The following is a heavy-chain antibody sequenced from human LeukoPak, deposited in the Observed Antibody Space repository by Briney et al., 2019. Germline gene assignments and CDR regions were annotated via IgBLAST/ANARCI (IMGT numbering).Heavy chain of an antibody. CDR1: GGSISSGDYY. Sequence: ASQTLSLTCTVSGGSISSGDYYWSWIRQPPGKGLEWIGYIYYSGSTYYNPSLKSRVTISIDTSKNQFSLKLSSVTAADTAVYYCARVGIVVVPAASYWGQETLVTVSS. V-gene: IGHV4-30-4*08. CDR3: ARVGIVVVPAASY. J-gene: IGHJ4*02. CDR2: IYYSGST. D-gene: IGHD2-2*01.